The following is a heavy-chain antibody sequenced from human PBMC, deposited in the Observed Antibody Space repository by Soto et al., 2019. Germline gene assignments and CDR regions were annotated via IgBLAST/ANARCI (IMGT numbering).Heavy chain of an antibody. CDR2: IYYSGST. Sequence: QVQLQESGPGLVKPSQTLSLTCTVSGGSISSGGYYWSWIRQHPGKGLEWIGYIYYSGSTYYNPSLTRRGTISVDTSKNQFSLKLSSVTAADTAVYYCATYGSGTYKPTTFDYWGQGTLVTVSS. J-gene: IGHJ4*02. CDR3: ATYGSGTYKPTTFDY. D-gene: IGHD3-10*01. V-gene: IGHV4-31*03. CDR1: GGSISSGGYY.